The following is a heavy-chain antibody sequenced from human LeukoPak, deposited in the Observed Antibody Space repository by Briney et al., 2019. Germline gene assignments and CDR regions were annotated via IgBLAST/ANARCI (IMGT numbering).Heavy chain of an antibody. Sequence: HPGRSLRLSCAASGFTFSSYAMHWVRQAPGKGLEWVAVISYDGSNKYYADSVKGRFTISRDNSKNTLYLQMNSLRAEDTAVYYCARPYSPAYVVGAPYDAFDIWGQGTMVTVSS. CDR1: GFTFSSYA. CDR2: ISYDGSNK. V-gene: IGHV3-30-3*01. D-gene: IGHD1-26*01. J-gene: IGHJ3*02. CDR3: ARPYSPAYVVGAPYDAFDI.